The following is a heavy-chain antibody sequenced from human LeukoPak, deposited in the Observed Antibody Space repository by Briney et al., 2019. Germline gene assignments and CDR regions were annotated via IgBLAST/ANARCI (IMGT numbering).Heavy chain of an antibody. Sequence: SVRVSCKASGGTFSSYAISWVRQAPGQGLEWMGGIIPIFGTANYAQKFQGRVTITTDESTSTAYMELSSLRSEDTAVYYCARGSNPPSITGTTSFDYWGQGTLVTVSS. CDR3: ARGSNPPSITGTTSFDY. J-gene: IGHJ4*02. D-gene: IGHD1-7*01. CDR2: IIPIFGTA. CDR1: GGTFSSYA. V-gene: IGHV1-69*05.